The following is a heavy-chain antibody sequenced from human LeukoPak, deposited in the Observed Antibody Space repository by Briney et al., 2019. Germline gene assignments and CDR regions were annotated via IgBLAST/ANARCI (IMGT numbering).Heavy chain of an antibody. D-gene: IGHD3-16*02. CDR2: INPNSGGT. J-gene: IGHJ4*02. Sequence: ASVKVSCKASGYTFTGYYMHWVRQVPGQRLEWMGWINPNSGGTNYAQKFQGRVTMTRDTSISTAYMELSRLRSDDTAVYYCVRVFNYVWGSYRPYYFDYWGQGTLVTVSS. CDR1: GYTFTGYY. V-gene: IGHV1-2*02. CDR3: VRVFNYVWGSYRPYYFDY.